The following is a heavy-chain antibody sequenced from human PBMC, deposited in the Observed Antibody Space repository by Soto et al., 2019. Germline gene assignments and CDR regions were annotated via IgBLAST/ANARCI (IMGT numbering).Heavy chain of an antibody. CDR1: RLRFSDHT. V-gene: IGHV3-23*01. J-gene: IGHJ3*02. CDR2: INKSGHYT. CDR3: ARRPEAFDI. Sequence: PGGSLRISGTTSRLRFSDHTLRWVRQAPGKGLEWVSDINKSGHYTYYADSVKGRFTISRDNSKNTMFLQMNNLRVEDTAMYYCARRPEAFDIWGQGTMVTVSS.